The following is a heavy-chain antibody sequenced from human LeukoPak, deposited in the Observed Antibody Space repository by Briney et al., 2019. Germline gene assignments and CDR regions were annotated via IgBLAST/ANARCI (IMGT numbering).Heavy chain of an antibody. CDR3: AREGWQWLVHAFDI. D-gene: IGHD6-19*01. J-gene: IGHJ3*02. V-gene: IGHV4-30-4*07. CDR2: IYYSGTT. CDR1: GVSISSGGSS. Sequence: TSETLSLTCAISGVSISSGGSSWNWIRQSPGKGLEWIGYIYYSGTTYYNPSLKSRVTISVDTTKNQFSLKLSSVTAADTAVYYCAREGWQWLVHAFDIWGQGTMVTVSS.